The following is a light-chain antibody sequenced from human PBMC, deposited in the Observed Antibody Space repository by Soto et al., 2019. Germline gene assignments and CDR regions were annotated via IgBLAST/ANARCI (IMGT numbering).Light chain of an antibody. CDR3: QQYGDSPFA. CDR1: QSIYINS. Sequence: EIVLTQSPGTLSLSPGERATRSCRASQSIYINSLAWYQHKHGQAPRLLIYAATVRATAVPDRFNGSGSGPDFALTISILEPEDSAMYYCQQYGDSPFAFGPGTKRDVK. CDR2: AAT. J-gene: IGKJ3*01. V-gene: IGKV3-20*01.